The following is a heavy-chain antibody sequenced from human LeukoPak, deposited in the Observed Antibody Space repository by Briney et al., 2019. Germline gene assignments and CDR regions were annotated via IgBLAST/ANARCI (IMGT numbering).Heavy chain of an antibody. D-gene: IGHD3-10*01. CDR1: GDSVSSSSYY. CDR2: IYHSGST. V-gene: IGHV4-39*01. Sequence: SETLSLTCPVSGDSVSSSSYYWGWIRQPPGKGLEWIGSIYHSGSTYYNPSLKSRVTTSVDKSKNQFSLRVSSVTAADTAVYYCARQSYYGSGTYYPADYWGQGTLVTVSS. CDR3: ARQSYYGSGTYYPADY. J-gene: IGHJ4*02.